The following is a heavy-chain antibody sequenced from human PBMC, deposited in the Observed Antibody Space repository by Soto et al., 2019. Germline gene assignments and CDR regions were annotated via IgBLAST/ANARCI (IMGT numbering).Heavy chain of an antibody. Sequence: PGGSLRLSCAASGFTFSNYGMHWVRQAPGKGLEWVAVISYDGSNKYYADSVKGRFTISRDNSKNTLYLQMNSLRAEDTAVYYCAKVQVPFGDGYNVRPFDYWGQGTLVTVSS. V-gene: IGHV3-30*18. D-gene: IGHD5-12*01. J-gene: IGHJ4*02. CDR2: ISYDGSNK. CDR1: GFTFSNYG. CDR3: AKVQVPFGDGYNVRPFDY.